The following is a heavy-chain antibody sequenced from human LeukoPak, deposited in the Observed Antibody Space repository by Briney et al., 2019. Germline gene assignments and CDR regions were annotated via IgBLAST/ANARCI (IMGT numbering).Heavy chain of an antibody. V-gene: IGHV4-39*01. CDR1: GGSISSSSYY. Sequence: SETLSLTCTVSGGSISSSSYYWGWIRQSPGKGLEWIGSVYYSGSTYYNPSLKSRVTISVDTSKNQFSLKVSSVTAADTAVYYCARHLIYYDSSGYPGDYWGQGTLVTVSS. CDR3: ARHLIYYDSSGYPGDY. D-gene: IGHD3-22*01. J-gene: IGHJ4*02. CDR2: VYYSGST.